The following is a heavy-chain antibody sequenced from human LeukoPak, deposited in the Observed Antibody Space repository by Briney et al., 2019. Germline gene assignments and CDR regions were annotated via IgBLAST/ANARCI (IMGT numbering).Heavy chain of an antibody. CDR2: IIPIFGTA. CDR3: AGGYDFWSGYFDP. Sequence: SVKVSCKASGGTFSSYAISWVRQAPGQGLEWMGGIIPIFGTANYAQKFQGRVTITADESTSTAYMELSSLRSEDTAVYYCAGGYDFWSGYFDPWGQGTLVTVSS. D-gene: IGHD3-3*01. J-gene: IGHJ5*02. V-gene: IGHV1-69*01. CDR1: GGTFSSYA.